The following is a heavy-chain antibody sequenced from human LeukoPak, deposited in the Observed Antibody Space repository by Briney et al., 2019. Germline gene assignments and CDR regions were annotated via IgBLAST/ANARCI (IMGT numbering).Heavy chain of an antibody. D-gene: IGHD4-17*01. CDR1: GGSLSSYY. Sequence: SQTLSLTCTVSGGSLSSYYWSWIRQPPGKGLEWIGYVYYSGSTYYNPSLKSRVTISVDTSKNQFSLKLSSVTAADTAVYYCARTTYDYGDYWLDYWGQGTLVTVSS. CDR2: VYYSGST. J-gene: IGHJ4*02. V-gene: IGHV4-59*08. CDR3: ARTTYDYGDYWLDY.